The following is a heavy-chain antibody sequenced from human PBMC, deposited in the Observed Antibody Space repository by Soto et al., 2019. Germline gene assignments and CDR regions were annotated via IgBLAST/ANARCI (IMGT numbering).Heavy chain of an antibody. J-gene: IGHJ6*02. V-gene: IGHV4-4*02. CDR2: INHSGTT. CDR3: ARGRRRTIFGVVIPYYYYYGMDV. D-gene: IGHD3-3*01. CDR1: GGSIISNYW. Sequence: RSLTCAVSGGSIISNYWWAWIRQSPGEGLGWIGKINHSGTTNYNPSLKSRVIISVDTSKNQFSLKLSSVTAADTAVYYCARGRRRTIFGVVIPYYYYYGMDVWGQGTTVTVSS.